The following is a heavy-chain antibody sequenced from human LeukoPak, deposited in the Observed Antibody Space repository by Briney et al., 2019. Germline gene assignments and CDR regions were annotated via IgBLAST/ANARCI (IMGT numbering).Heavy chain of an antibody. Sequence: SETLSLTCTVSGGSLSSYYWSWIRQPAGKGLEWIGRIYTSGSTNYNPSLKSRVTMSVDTSKNQFSLKLSSVTAADTAVYYCARDSTLVVVPAAYYYMDVWGKGTTVTVSS. CDR2: IYTSGST. CDR3: ARDSTLVVVPAAYYYMDV. D-gene: IGHD2-2*01. J-gene: IGHJ6*03. CDR1: GGSLSSYY. V-gene: IGHV4-4*07.